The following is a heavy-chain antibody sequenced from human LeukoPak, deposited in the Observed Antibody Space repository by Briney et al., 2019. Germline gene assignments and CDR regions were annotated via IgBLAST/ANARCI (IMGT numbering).Heavy chain of an antibody. CDR1: GFTFSNSW. D-gene: IGHD2-2*01. CDR3: ARDQRYCSSSSCPWEPFDY. J-gene: IGHJ4*01. Sequence: GGSLRLSCAASGFTFSNSWMSWIRQAPGQGLEWVANIKQDGSEKYYVDSVKGRFTISRDNARNSLYLQMNSLRAEDTAVYYCARDQRYCSSSSCPWEPFDYWGQGTLVTVSS. CDR2: IKQDGSEK. V-gene: IGHV3-7*05.